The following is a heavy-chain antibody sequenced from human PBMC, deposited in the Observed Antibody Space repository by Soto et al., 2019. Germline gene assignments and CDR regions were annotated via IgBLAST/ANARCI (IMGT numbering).Heavy chain of an antibody. V-gene: IGHV4-34*01. CDR2: INHSGST. CDR3: ARGRRFFYSYGLVYDYYGMDV. J-gene: IGHJ6*02. Sequence: SETLSLTCAVYGGSFSGYYWSWIRQPPGKGLEWIGEINHSGSTNYNPSLKSRVTISVDTSKNQFSLKLSSVTAADTAVYYCARGRRFFYSYGLVYDYYGMDVWGQGPTLTVSS. CDR1: GGSFSGYY. D-gene: IGHD5-18*01.